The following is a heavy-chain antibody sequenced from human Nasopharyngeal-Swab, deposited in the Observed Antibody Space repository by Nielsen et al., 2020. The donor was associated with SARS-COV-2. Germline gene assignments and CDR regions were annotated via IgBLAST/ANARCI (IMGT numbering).Heavy chain of an antibody. CDR3: AGGGYCSGGSCYSFDAFDI. V-gene: IGHV1-2*06. J-gene: IGHJ3*02. Sequence: ASVKVSCKASGYTFTGYYMHWVRQAPGQGLEWMGRINPNSGGTNYAQKFQGRVTMTRDTSISTAYMELSRLRSDDTAVYYCAGGGYCSGGSCYSFDAFDIWGQGTMVTVPS. CDR2: INPNSGGT. CDR1: GYTFTGYY. D-gene: IGHD2-15*01.